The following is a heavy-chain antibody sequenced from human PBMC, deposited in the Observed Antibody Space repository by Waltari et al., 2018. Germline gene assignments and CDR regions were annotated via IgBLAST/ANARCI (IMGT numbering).Heavy chain of an antibody. J-gene: IGHJ4*02. CDR2: AKSKPEGGAI. D-gene: IGHD3-10*01. V-gene: IGHV3-15*01. CDR1: GLPFSRAT. CDR3: IHYGPETYSTDK. Sequence: EVQMVESGGDLVKPGGPLRLSCAAPGLPFSRATMTWVRQAPGKGLEWVGRAKSKPEGGAIDYAAPVRGRFNILRDDSKNTLYLQMNSLRTEDTGVYYCIHYGPETYSTDKWGPGTLVTVSS.